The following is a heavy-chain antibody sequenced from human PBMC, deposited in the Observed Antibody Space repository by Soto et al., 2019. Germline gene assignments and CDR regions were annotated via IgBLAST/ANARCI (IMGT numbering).Heavy chain of an antibody. V-gene: IGHV3-21*01. CDR3: ARDPSPNWNYGPYYFDY. D-gene: IGHD1-7*01. Sequence: EVQLVESGGGLGKPGGSLRLSCAASGFTFSSYSMNWVRQAPGKGLEWVSSISSSSSYIYYADSVKGQFTISRDNARNSLYLQMNSLRAEDTAVYYCARDPSPNWNYGPYYFDYWGQGTLVTVSS. CDR1: GFTFSSYS. CDR2: ISSSSSYI. J-gene: IGHJ4*02.